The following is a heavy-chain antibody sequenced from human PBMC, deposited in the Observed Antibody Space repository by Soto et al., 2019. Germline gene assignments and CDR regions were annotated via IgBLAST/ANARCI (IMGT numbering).Heavy chain of an antibody. Sequence: ASVKVSCKASGYTFTSYGISWVRQAPGQGLEWMGWISAYNGNTNYAQKLQGRVTITTDTSASTVYMQLSSLTSEDTAVYYCARDRKNWNYATHDAFDIWGQGTIVTVSS. CDR1: GYTFTSYG. CDR3: ARDRKNWNYATHDAFDI. D-gene: IGHD1-7*01. V-gene: IGHV1-18*01. CDR2: ISAYNGNT. J-gene: IGHJ3*02.